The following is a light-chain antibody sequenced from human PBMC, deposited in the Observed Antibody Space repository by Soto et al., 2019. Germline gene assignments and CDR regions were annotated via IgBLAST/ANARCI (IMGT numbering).Light chain of an antibody. J-gene: IGLJ1*01. Sequence: QSALTQPASVSGSPGQSITISCTGTSSDVGAYNYVSWYQQHPGKVPKLMIYDVSNRPSGVSNRFSGSKSGNTASLTLSGLQAEHEADYYCSSYTNSKSYVFGTGTKLTVL. CDR2: DVS. V-gene: IGLV2-14*03. CDR1: SSDVGAYNY. CDR3: SSYTNSKSYV.